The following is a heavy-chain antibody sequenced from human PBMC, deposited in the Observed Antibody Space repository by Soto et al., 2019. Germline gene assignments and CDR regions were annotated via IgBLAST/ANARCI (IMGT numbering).Heavy chain of an antibody. V-gene: IGHV4-4*07. CDR3: ARDHFYYYGRDV. J-gene: IGHJ6*02. CDR2: IYTSGST. Sequence: SQPMPLTCTVSGGSISSYYWSWIRQPAGKGLEWIGRIYTSGSTNYNPSLKSRVTMSVDTSKNQFSLKLSSVTAADTAVYYCARDHFYYYGRDVWGQGTTVTVSS. CDR1: GGSISSYY. D-gene: IGHD3-3*02.